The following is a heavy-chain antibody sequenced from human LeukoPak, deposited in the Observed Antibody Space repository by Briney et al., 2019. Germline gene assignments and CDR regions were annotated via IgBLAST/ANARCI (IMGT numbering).Heavy chain of an antibody. Sequence: GGSLRLSCAASGFTFSSYAMSWVRQAPGKGREWVSTISGSGGSTYYADSVKGRFTISRDNSKNTLYLQMNSLRAEDTAVYYCAKLDRYCSSGSCYGFDYWGQGTLVTVSS. D-gene: IGHD2-15*01. CDR2: ISGSGGST. V-gene: IGHV3-23*01. J-gene: IGHJ4*02. CDR1: GFTFSSYA. CDR3: AKLDRYCSSGSCYGFDY.